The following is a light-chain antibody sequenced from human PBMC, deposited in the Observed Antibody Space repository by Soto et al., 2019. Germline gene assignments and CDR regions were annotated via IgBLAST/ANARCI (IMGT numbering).Light chain of an antibody. CDR2: GAS. V-gene: IGKV3-20*01. CDR3: QQYGSSSWT. J-gene: IGKJ1*01. CDR1: QSISSSY. Sequence: EIVLTQSPGTLSLSPGKRATLSCRASQSISSSYLAWYQQRPGQAPRLLIYGASSRATGIPDRFSGSGSGTEFTLTISRLEPEDFEVYYCQQYGSSSWTFGQGTKVEIX.